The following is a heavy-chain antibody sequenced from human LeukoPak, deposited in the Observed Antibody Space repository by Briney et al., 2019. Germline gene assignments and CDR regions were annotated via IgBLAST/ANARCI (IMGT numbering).Heavy chain of an antibody. D-gene: IGHD3-22*01. J-gene: IGHJ1*01. CDR1: GGSFSGYY. CDR2: IYYSGST. CDR3: ALADRSGYYLQH. V-gene: IGHV4-59*01. Sequence: SETLSLTCAVYGGSFSGYYWSWIRQPPGKGLEWIGYIYYSGSTNYNPSLKSRVTISVDTSKNQFSLKLSSVTAADTAVYYCALADRSGYYLQHWGQGTLVTVSS.